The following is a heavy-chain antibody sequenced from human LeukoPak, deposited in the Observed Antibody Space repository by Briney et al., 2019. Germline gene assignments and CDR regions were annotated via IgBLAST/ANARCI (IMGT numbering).Heavy chain of an antibody. CDR1: GGSISSGSYY. Sequence: SQTLSLTCTVSGGSISSGSYYWRWIRQPAGKGLEWIGRIYTGGSTNYNPSLKSRVAISVDTSKNQFSLKLSSVTAADTAMYYCARGRPCGGDCYRQYYFDYWGQGTLVTVSS. CDR2: IYTGGST. CDR3: ARGRPCGGDCYRQYYFDY. D-gene: IGHD2-21*02. J-gene: IGHJ4*02. V-gene: IGHV4-61*02.